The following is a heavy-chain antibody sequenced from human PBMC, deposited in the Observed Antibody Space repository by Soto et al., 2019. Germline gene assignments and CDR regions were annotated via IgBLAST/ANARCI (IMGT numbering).Heavy chain of an antibody. Sequence: GGSLRLSCVASGFTFSTSAMSWVRQAPGKGLEWVSAISGSGGSTYYADSVKGRFTISRDNSKNTLYLQMNSLRAEDTAVYYCAKDFFKGAAAGIYYYGMDVWGQGTTVTVSS. D-gene: IGHD6-13*01. CDR2: ISGSGGST. V-gene: IGHV3-23*01. CDR1: GFTFSTSA. CDR3: AKDFFKGAAAGIYYYGMDV. J-gene: IGHJ6*02.